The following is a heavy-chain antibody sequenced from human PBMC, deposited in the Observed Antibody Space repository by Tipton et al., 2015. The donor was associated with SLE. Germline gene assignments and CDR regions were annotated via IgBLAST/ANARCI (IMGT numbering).Heavy chain of an antibody. CDR1: RFTFSNYN. J-gene: IGHJ3*02. V-gene: IGHV3-21*03. D-gene: IGHD5-24*01. Sequence: SLRLSCSASRFTFSNYNMNWVRQAPGKGLEWVSCISGTSSNIYYADSVRGRFTISRDNAKNSLFLQMNSLRGEDTGVYYCAARRDGYKVKAAFEMWGQGTVVNISS. CDR3: AARRDGYKVKAAFEM. CDR2: ISGTSSNI.